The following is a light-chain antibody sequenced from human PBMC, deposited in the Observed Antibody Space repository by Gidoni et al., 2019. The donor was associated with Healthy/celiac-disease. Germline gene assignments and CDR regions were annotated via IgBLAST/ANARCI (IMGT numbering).Light chain of an antibody. Sequence: DIVMTQSPDSLAVSLVGERATINCKSSQSVLYSSNNKNYLAWYQQKPGQPPKLLIYWASTRESGVPDRFSGSGSGTDFTLTISSRQAEDVAVYYCQQYYSTPYTFGQGTKLEIK. V-gene: IGKV4-1*01. J-gene: IGKJ2*01. CDR3: QQYYSTPYT. CDR1: QSVLYSSNNKNY. CDR2: WAS.